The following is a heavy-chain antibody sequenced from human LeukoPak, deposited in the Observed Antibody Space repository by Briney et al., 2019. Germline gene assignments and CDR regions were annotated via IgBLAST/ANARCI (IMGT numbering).Heavy chain of an antibody. CDR1: GHSFSTNW. Sequence: GESLKISCQGSGHSFSTNWIAWVRQMPGKGLKWMRTIYPGDSDTRYSPSFRGQVTISADKSISTTYLQWSSLKASDTAMYYCARHYASGTYYSSLGYWGQGTLVTVSS. D-gene: IGHD3-10*01. CDR3: ARHYASGTYYSSLGY. V-gene: IGHV5-51*01. J-gene: IGHJ4*02. CDR2: IYPGDSDT.